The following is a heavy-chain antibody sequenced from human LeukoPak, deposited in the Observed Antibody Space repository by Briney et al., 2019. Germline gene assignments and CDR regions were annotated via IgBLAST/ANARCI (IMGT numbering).Heavy chain of an antibody. CDR1: GYTFTGYY. Sequence: AASVKVSCKASGYTFTGYYMHWVRQAPGQGPEWMGWINPNSGGTNYAQKFQGRVTMTRDTSISTAYMELSRLRSDDTAVYYCARDCSGGSCPFDAFDIWGQGTMVTVSS. V-gene: IGHV1-2*02. D-gene: IGHD2-15*01. J-gene: IGHJ3*02. CDR2: INPNSGGT. CDR3: ARDCSGGSCPFDAFDI.